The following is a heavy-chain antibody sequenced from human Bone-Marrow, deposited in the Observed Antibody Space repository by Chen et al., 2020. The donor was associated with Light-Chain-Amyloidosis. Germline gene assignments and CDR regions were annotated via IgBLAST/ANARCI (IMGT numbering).Heavy chain of an antibody. V-gene: IGHV4-39*01. CDR1: GGSISSSRYY. CDR2: IYYSGRT. CDR3: GRLSGPAARGGMDV. D-gene: IGHD2-2*01. J-gene: IGHJ6*02. Sequence: QLQLQQSRPGLVKPSETLSLPCTVSGGSISSSRYYWGWFRQPPGKELAWIGSIYYSGRTYYNPSIKRRVTITVDTSKKQVTLKRTDVTAADTAVYYGGRLSGPAARGGMDVWGQGTTVTVSS.